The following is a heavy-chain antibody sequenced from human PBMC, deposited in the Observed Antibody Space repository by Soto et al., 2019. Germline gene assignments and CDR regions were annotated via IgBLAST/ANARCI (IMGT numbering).Heavy chain of an antibody. Sequence: SETLSLTCTVSGGSISSYYWSWIRQPPGKGLEWIGYIYYSGSTNYNPSLKSRVTISVDMSKNQFSLKLSSVTAADTAVYYCARPRSGYSYGYIDYWGQGTLVTVSS. CDR3: ARPRSGYSYGYIDY. V-gene: IGHV4-59*08. CDR2: IYYSGST. D-gene: IGHD5-18*01. CDR1: GGSISSYY. J-gene: IGHJ4*02.